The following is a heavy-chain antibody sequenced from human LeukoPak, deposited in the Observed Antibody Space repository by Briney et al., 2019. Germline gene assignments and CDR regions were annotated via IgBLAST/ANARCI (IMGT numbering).Heavy chain of an antibody. CDR3: ARAELRPQSAWFDP. V-gene: IGHV1-2*02. J-gene: IGHJ5*02. D-gene: IGHD1-7*01. CDR2: INPNSGGT. Sequence: ASVKVSCKASGYTFTGYYMHWVRQAPGQGLEWMGWINPNSGGTNYAQKFRGRVTMTRDTSISTAYMELSRLRSDDTAVYYCARAELRPQSAWFDPWGQGTLVTVSS. CDR1: GYTFTGYY.